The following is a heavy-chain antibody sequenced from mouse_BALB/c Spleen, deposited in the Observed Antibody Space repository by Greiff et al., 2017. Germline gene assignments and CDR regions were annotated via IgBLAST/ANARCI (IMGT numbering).Heavy chain of an antibody. D-gene: IGHD2-14*01. CDR1: GFAFSSYD. CDR2: ISSGGGST. CDR3: ARAYYRYDYAMDY. V-gene: IGHV5-12-1*01. J-gene: IGHJ4*01. Sequence: EVQLVESGGGLVKPGGSLKLSCAASGFAFSSYDMSWVRQTPEKRLEWVAYISSGGGSTYYPDTVKGRFTISRDNAKNTLYLQMSSLKSEDTAMYYCARAYYRYDYAMDYWGQGTSVTVSS.